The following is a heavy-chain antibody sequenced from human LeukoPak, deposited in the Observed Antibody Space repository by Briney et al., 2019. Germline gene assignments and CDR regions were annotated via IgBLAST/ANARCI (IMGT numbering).Heavy chain of an antibody. D-gene: IGHD6-13*01. Sequence: GGSLRLSCAASGFTFDDYAMHWVRQAPGKGLEWVSGISWNSGSIGYADSVKGRFTISRDNAKNSLYLQMNSLRAEDTALYYCAKDIFTGIAAAGAIDYWAREPWSPSPQ. V-gene: IGHV3-9*01. J-gene: IGHJ4*02. CDR1: GFTFDDYA. CDR3: AKDIFTGIAAAGAIDY. CDR2: ISWNSGSI.